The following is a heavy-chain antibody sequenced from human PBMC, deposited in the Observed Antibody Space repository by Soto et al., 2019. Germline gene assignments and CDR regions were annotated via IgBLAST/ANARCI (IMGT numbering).Heavy chain of an antibody. Sequence: QLQLQESGPGLVKPSETLSLTCTVSGGSISSSSYYWGWIRQPPGKGLEWIGSIYYSGSTYYNPSLKSRVTISVDTSKNQFSLKLSSVTAADTAVYYCARHGYSSSHFQHWGQGTLVTVSS. CDR1: GGSISSSSYY. D-gene: IGHD6-19*01. V-gene: IGHV4-39*01. CDR2: IYYSGST. J-gene: IGHJ1*01. CDR3: ARHGYSSSHFQH.